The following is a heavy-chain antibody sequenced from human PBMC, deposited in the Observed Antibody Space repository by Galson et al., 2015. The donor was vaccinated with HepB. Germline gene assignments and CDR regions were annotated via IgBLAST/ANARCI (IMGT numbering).Heavy chain of an antibody. CDR2: ISYDGSNK. CDR1: GFTFSSYA. J-gene: IGHJ6*02. Sequence: SLRLSCAASGFTFSSYAMHWVRQAPGKGLEWVAVISYDGSNKYYADSVKGRFTISRDNSKNTLYLQMNSLRAEDTAVHYCARTESEEWLVHPTYYYYGMDVWGQGTTVTVSS. V-gene: IGHV3-30*04. CDR3: ARTESEEWLVHPTYYYYGMDV. D-gene: IGHD6-19*01.